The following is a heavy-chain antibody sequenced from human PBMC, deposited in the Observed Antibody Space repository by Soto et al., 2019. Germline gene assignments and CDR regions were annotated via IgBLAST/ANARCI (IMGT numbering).Heavy chain of an antibody. CDR1: GGSISSSSYY. J-gene: IGHJ4*02. Sequence: SETLSLTCTVSGGSISSSSYYWGWIRQPPGKGLEWIGSIYYSGSTYYNPSLKSRATISVDTSKNQFSLKLSSVTAADTAVYYCARHTPAISISDHWGQGTLVTVSS. CDR2: IYYSGST. D-gene: IGHD2-15*01. CDR3: ARHTPAISISDH. V-gene: IGHV4-39*01.